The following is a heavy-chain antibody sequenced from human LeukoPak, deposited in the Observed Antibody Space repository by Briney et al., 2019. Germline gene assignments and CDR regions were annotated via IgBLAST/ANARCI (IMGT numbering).Heavy chain of an antibody. D-gene: IGHD4-17*01. CDR2: VSRSGTGT. V-gene: IGHV3-23*01. J-gene: IGHJ4*02. CDR3: AKERLGGNYGDYAVDY. CDR1: GFTFTSYA. Sequence: PGGSLRLSCAASGFTFTSYAMSWVGQAPGKGVEWVSSVSRSGTGTYYATSVKGRFTTSRHNSKQTLNLHMDSLRAEATALYYCAKERLGGNYGDYAVDYWGQGTMVTVSS.